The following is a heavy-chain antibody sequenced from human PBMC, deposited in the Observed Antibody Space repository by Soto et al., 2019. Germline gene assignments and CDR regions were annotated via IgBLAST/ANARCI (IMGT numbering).Heavy chain of an antibody. Sequence: SETLSLTCTVSGGSISSYYWGWIRQPPGKGLEWIGNIYYSGSTYYNPSLKSRVTISVDTSKNQFSLKLSSVTATDTAVYYCAIETCSSSRCWFDPWGQGTLVPVSS. CDR1: GGSISSYY. V-gene: IGHV4-39*02. CDR2: IYYSGST. CDR3: AIETCSSSRCWFDP. J-gene: IGHJ5*02. D-gene: IGHD2-2*01.